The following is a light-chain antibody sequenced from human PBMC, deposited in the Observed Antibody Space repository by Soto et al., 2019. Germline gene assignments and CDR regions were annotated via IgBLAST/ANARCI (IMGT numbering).Light chain of an antibody. Sequence: ETVLTQSPGTLSLSPGERVTLSCRASQSVSSSYLVWYQQKPGQAPRLPIYGASSRATGIPDKFSGSGSGTDFTLTISRLEPEDFAVYYCQQYGKTFGQGTKVEIK. V-gene: IGKV3-20*01. CDR3: QQYGKT. CDR1: QSVSSSY. J-gene: IGKJ1*01. CDR2: GAS.